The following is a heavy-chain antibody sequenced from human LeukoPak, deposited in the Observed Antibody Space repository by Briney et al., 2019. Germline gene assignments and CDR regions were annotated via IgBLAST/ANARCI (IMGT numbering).Heavy chain of an antibody. CDR3: AVWLMDTAMVKDFDY. V-gene: IGHV1-69*05. J-gene: IGHJ4*02. CDR1: GGTFSSYA. D-gene: IGHD5-18*01. CDR2: IIPIFGTA. Sequence: SVKVSCEASGGTFSSYAISWVRQAPGQGLEWMGRIIPIFGTANYAQKFQGRVTITTDESTSTAYMELSSLRSEDTAVYYCAVWLMDTAMVKDFDYWGQGTLVTVSS.